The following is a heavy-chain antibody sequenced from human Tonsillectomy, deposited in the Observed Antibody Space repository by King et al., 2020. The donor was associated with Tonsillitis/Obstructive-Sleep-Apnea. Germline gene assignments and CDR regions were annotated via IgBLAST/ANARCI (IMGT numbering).Heavy chain of an antibody. D-gene: IGHD3-22*01. Sequence: VQLVQSGAEVKKPGASVKVSCKASGYTFTSYGISWVRQAPGQGLEWMGWISAYNGNTNYAQKLQGRVTMTTDTSTNTAYLDLRSLRSDDTAVYYCARDSISHYFDSSGYYTFDYWGQGTLVTVSS. CDR2: ISAYNGNT. CDR3: ARDSISHYFDSSGYYTFDY. V-gene: IGHV1-18*01. J-gene: IGHJ4*02. CDR1: GYTFTSYG.